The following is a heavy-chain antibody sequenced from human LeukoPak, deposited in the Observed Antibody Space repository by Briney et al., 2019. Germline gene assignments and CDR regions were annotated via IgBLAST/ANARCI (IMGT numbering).Heavy chain of an antibody. V-gene: IGHV1-8*02. D-gene: IGHD6-19*01. Sequence: GASVTVSCKASGYTFTSYGINWVRQAPGQGLEWMGWMNPNSGNTGYAQTFQGRVTMTRNTSISTAYMELSSLRSEDTAVYYCARGWLAVAGNNWFDLWGQGTLVTVSS. J-gene: IGHJ5*02. CDR3: ARGWLAVAGNNWFDL. CDR1: GYTFTSYG. CDR2: MNPNSGNT.